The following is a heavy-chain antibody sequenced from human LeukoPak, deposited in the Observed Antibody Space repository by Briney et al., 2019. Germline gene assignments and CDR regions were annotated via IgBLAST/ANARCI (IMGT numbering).Heavy chain of an antibody. D-gene: IGHD5-18*01. CDR1: GFTFSSYG. Sequence: GGSLRLSCAASGFTFSSYGMHWVRQAPGKGLEWVAVIWYDGSNKYYADSVKGRFTISRDNSKNTLYLQMNRLRAEDTAVYYCARDRDSYGYGLYYFDYWGQGTLVTVSS. CDR2: IWYDGSNK. V-gene: IGHV3-33*01. J-gene: IGHJ4*02. CDR3: ARDRDSYGYGLYYFDY.